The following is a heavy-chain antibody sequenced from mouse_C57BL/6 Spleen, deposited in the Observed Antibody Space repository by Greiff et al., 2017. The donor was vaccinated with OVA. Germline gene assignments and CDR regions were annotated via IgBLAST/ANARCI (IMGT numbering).Heavy chain of an antibody. CDR1: GYTFTSYG. D-gene: IGHD2-4*01. CDR2: IYPRSGNT. J-gene: IGHJ3*01. V-gene: IGHV1-81*01. Sequence: VKLQESGAELARPGASVKLSCKASGYTFTSYGISWVKQRTGQGLEWIGEIYPRSGNTYYNEKFKGKATLTADKSSSTAYMELRSLTSEDSAVYFCARPLYDYPFAYWGQGTLVTVSA. CDR3: ARPLYDYPFAY.